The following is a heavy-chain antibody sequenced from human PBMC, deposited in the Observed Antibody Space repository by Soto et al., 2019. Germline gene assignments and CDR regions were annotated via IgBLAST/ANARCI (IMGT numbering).Heavy chain of an antibody. J-gene: IGHJ6*02. V-gene: IGHV4-4*02. Sequence: SETLSLTCSVYGGSISRSNWCSWVRQPPGKGLEWIGEIYHSGSTNYNPSLKSRVTISVDTSNNQLSLRLSSVTAADTAVYYCGRQPGHCGSTTCFGYYSVDVWGQGTTVTVSS. CDR2: IYHSGST. D-gene: IGHD2-2*01. CDR1: GGSISRSNW. CDR3: GRQPGHCGSTTCFGYYSVDV.